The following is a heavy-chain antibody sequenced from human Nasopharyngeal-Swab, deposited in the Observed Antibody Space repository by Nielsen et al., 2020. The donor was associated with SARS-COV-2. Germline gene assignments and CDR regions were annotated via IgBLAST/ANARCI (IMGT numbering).Heavy chain of an antibody. CDR3: TTGLRLYHDFWGRYSNYAMDV. V-gene: IGHV3-15*01. CDR2: IKSETDGGTT. D-gene: IGHD3-3*01. Sequence: GESLKISCAVSGFTFTDAWLSWVRQAPGKGLEWVGRIKSETDGGTTDYAAPLKGRFTISRDDSKNMLYLQMSGLKTEDTAAYYCTTGLRLYHDFWGRYSNYAMDVWGQGTTVSVSS. J-gene: IGHJ6*02. CDR1: GFTFTDAW.